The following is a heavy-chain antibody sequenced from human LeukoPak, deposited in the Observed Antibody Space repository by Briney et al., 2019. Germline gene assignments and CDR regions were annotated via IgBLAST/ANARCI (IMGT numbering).Heavy chain of an antibody. CDR3: ARLPKRRALRYFDWYPFDP. V-gene: IGHV4-38-2*02. CDR2: INHSGST. Sequence: SETLSLTCTVSDYSISSAYYWSWIRQPPGKGLEWIGEINHSGSTNYNPSLKSRVTISVDTSKNQFSLKLSSVTAADTAVYYCARLPKRRALRYFDWYPFDPWGQGTLVTVSS. CDR1: DYSISSAYY. J-gene: IGHJ5*02. D-gene: IGHD3-9*01.